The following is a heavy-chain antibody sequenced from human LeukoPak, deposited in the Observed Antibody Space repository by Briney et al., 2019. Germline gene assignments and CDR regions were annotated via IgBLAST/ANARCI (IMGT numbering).Heavy chain of an antibody. Sequence: SETLSLTCAVYGGSFSGYYWSWIRQPPGKGLEWIGEINHSGSTNYDPSLKSRVTISVDTSKNQFSLKLSSVTAADTAVYYCARVRLGVGYYYYYYYMDVWGKGTTVTVSS. D-gene: IGHD2-15*01. CDR1: GGSFSGYY. CDR3: ARVRLGVGYYYYYYYMDV. J-gene: IGHJ6*03. CDR2: INHSGST. V-gene: IGHV4-34*01.